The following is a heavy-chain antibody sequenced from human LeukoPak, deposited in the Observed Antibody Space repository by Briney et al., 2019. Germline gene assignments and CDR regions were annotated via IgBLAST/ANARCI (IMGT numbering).Heavy chain of an antibody. CDR1: GFTFDDYA. Sequence: QSGGSLRLSCAASGFTFDDYAMHWVRQAPGRGLEWVSLISGDGGSTYYADSVKGRFTISRDNSKNSLYLQMNSLRTEDTALYYCAKDHSSSGSFYGMDVWGQGTTVTVSS. J-gene: IGHJ6*02. V-gene: IGHV3-43*02. CDR2: ISGDGGST. CDR3: AKDHSSSGSFYGMDV. D-gene: IGHD3-10*01.